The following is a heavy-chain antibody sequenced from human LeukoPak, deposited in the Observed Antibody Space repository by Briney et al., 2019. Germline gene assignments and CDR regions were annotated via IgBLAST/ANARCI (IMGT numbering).Heavy chain of an antibody. V-gene: IGHV4-59*02. CDR2: LSHSGSS. D-gene: IGHD2-2*01. CDR1: GGSVSSCY. J-gene: IGHJ3*02. CDR3: ARARYAHAWDAFDI. Sequence: PSETLSLTCTVSGGSVSSCYWSWIRQPPGRGLEWIGYLSHSGSSDSNPSLKSRVTILVDTSKNQFSLKLTSVTATDSAVYYCARARYAHAWDAFDIWGQGTMVTVSS.